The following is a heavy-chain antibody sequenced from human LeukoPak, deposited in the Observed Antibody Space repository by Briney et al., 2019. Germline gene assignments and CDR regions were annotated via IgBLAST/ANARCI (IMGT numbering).Heavy chain of an antibody. CDR3: ALRTTPPYYFDY. CDR2: IYYSGGT. CDR1: GGSITSSNYY. V-gene: IGHV4-39*01. Sequence: PSETLSLTCTVSGGSITSSNYYWGWIRQPPGKGLEWIGSIYYSGGTYYNPSLTSRVTIFVDTSKNQCSLKLSSVTAADTALYYCALRTTPPYYFDYWGQGTLVTVSS. D-gene: IGHD2/OR15-2a*01. J-gene: IGHJ4*02.